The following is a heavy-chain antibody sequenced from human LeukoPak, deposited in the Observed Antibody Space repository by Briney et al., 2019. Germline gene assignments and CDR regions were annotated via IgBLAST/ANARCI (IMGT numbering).Heavy chain of an antibody. CDR1: GFSFSGHW. V-gene: IGHV3-74*01. J-gene: IGHJ4*02. CDR2: ISPTGSTT. D-gene: IGHD1-1*01. Sequence: PGGSLRLSCTASGFSFSGHWMHWARQLPGKGLVWVSRISPTGSTTSYADSVKGRFTVSRDNAKNTLYLQVNNLRAEDTAVYYCARGPNGNWSGLDCWGQGTLLTVSS. CDR3: ARGPNGNWSGLDC.